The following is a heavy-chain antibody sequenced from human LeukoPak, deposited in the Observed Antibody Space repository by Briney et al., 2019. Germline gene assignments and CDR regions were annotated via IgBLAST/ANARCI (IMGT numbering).Heavy chain of an antibody. D-gene: IGHD3-10*01. V-gene: IGHV4-59*01. J-gene: IGHJ4*02. CDR2: IYYSGST. CDR1: GGSISSYY. CDR3: ARGREWSYYGSGSSLLYFDY. Sequence: PSETLSLTCTVSGGSISSYYWSWIRQPPGKGLEWIGYIYYSGSTNYNPSLKSRVTISVDTSENQFSLKLSSVTAADTAVYYCARGREWSYYGSGSSLLYFDYWGQGTLVTVSS.